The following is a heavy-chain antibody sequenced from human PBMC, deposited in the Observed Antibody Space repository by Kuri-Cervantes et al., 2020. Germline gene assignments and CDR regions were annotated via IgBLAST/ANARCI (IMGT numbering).Heavy chain of an antibody. CDR2: IYYSGST. CDR1: GGSISSSSYY. J-gene: IGHJ4*02. Sequence: ESLKISCTVSGGSISSSSYYWGWIRQPPGKGLEWIGSIYYSGSTYYNPSLKSRVTISVDTSKNQFSLKLSSVTAADTAVYYCARGAHSSSWTTGFGYWGQGTLVTVSS. V-gene: IGHV4-39*07. D-gene: IGHD6-13*01. CDR3: ARGAHSSSWTTGFGY.